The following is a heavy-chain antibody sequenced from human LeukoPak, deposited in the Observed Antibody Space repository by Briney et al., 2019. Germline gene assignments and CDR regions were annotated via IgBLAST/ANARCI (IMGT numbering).Heavy chain of an antibody. CDR1: GFTFSSYA. CDR3: ARERTTVTNGSLNY. V-gene: IGHV3-30-3*01. CDR2: IPYDGSNK. J-gene: IGHJ4*02. Sequence: QPGGSLRLSCAASGFTFSSYAMHWVRQAPGKGLEWVAVIPYDGSNKYYADSVKGRFTISRDNSKNTLYLQMNSLRAEDTAVYYCARERTTVTNGSLNYWGQGTLVTVSS. D-gene: IGHD4-17*01.